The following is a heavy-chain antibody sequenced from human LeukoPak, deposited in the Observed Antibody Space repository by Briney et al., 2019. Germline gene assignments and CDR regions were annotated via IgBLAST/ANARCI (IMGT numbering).Heavy chain of an antibody. J-gene: IGHJ6*03. V-gene: IGHV4-4*09. D-gene: IGHD3-3*01. CDR2: IYTSGST. Sequence: SETQSLTCTVSGGSISSYYWSWIRQPPGKGLEGIGYIYTSGSTNYNPSLKSRVTISVDTSKNQFSLKLSSVTAADTAVYYCARGFLEWLRDYNYYYMDVWGKGTTVTVSS. CDR3: ARGFLEWLRDYNYYYMDV. CDR1: GGSISSYY.